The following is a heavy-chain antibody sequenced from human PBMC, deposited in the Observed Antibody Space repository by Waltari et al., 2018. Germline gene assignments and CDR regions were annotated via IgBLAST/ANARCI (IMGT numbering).Heavy chain of an antibody. CDR1: GFTFSSYG. J-gene: IGHJ3*02. V-gene: IGHV3-33*06. CDR3: AKDNYGSGSLDAFDI. Sequence: QVQLVESGGGVVQPGRSLRLSCAASGFTFSSYGLQWFRQAPGKGVEGVAVIWYDGSNKYYADSVKGRFTISRDNSKNTLYLQMNSLRAEDTAMYYCAKDNYGSGSLDAFDIWGQGTMVTVSS. D-gene: IGHD3-10*01. CDR2: IWYDGSNK.